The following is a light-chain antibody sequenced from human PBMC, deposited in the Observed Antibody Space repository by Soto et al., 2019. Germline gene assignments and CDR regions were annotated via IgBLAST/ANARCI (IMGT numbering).Light chain of an antibody. CDR3: QQYKNWPLT. V-gene: IGKV3-15*01. CDR2: GAS. CDR1: QSVSSD. J-gene: IGKJ1*01. Sequence: EIVLTQSPGTLSLSPGERATLSCRASQSVSSDLAWYHQKPGQAPRLLIYGASTRATGIPARFSGSGSGTEFTLTISSLQSEDFAIYYCQQYKNWPLTFGQGTKVDI.